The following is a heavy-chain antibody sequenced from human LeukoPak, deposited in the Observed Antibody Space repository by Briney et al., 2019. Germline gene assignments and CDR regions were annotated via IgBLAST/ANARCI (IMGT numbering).Heavy chain of an antibody. CDR1: GFTVVTYS. J-gene: IGHJ4*02. CDR3: ARGPRRDGYNFDY. D-gene: IGHD5-12*01. Sequence: GGSLRLSCAASGFTVVTYSMNWVRQAPGKGLDWVSYIGASGRTTYYADSVKGRFTISRDNAKNSLYLQMNSLRAEDTAVYYCARGPRRDGYNFDYWGQGTLVTVSS. CDR2: IGASGRTT. V-gene: IGHV3-48*01.